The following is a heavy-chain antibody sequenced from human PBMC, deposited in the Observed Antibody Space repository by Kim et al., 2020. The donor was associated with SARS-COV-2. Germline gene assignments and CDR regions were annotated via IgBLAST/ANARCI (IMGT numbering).Heavy chain of an antibody. CDR2: INAGNGNT. V-gene: IGHV1-3*01. D-gene: IGHD1-26*01. J-gene: IGHJ6*02. Sequence: ASVKVSCKASGFTFTSYAMHWVRQAPGQRLEWMGWINAGNGNTKYSQKFQGRVTITRDTSASTAYMELSSLRSEDTAVYYCARVEDSGYDDYGMDVWGQGTTVTVSS. CDR3: ARVEDSGYDDYGMDV. CDR1: GFTFTSYA.